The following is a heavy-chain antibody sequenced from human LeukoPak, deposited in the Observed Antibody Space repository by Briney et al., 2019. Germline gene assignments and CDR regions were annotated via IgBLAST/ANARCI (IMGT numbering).Heavy chain of an antibody. D-gene: IGHD2-21*01. CDR3: AKIPQVAPVSVPNFDH. CDR1: GFTFSSFA. CDR2: ISGYGDTT. V-gene: IGHV3-23*01. J-gene: IGHJ4*02. Sequence: SGGSLRLSCSASGFTFSSFAMNWVRQAPGKGLEWVSIISGYGDTTYYTDSVGGRFTISRDNSKNTLYLQMNSLRAEDTAIYYCAKIPQVAPVSVPNFDHWGQGTLVTVPS.